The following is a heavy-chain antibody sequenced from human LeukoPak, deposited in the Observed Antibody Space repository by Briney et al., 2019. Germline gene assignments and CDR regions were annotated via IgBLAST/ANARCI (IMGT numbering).Heavy chain of an antibody. D-gene: IGHD6-13*01. V-gene: IGHV4-34*01. J-gene: IGHJ4*02. CDR1: GGSFSGYY. Sequence: PSETLSLTCAVYGGSFSGYYWSWIRQSPGKGLEWIGEINHSGSTNYNPSLKSRVTISVDTSKNQFSLKLSSVTAADTAVYYCARGLAAAGSPGYYFDYWGQGTLVTVSS. CDR2: INHSGST. CDR3: ARGLAAAGSPGYYFDY.